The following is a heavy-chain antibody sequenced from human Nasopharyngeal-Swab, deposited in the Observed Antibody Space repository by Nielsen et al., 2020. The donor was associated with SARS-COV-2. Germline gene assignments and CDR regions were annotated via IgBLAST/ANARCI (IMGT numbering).Heavy chain of an antibody. V-gene: IGHV4-59*13. CDR1: GGSISSYY. J-gene: IGHJ5*02. Sequence: GSLRLSCTVSGGSISSYYWSWIRQPPGKGLEWIGYIYYSGSTNYNPSLKSRVTISVDTSKNQFSLKLSSVTAVDTAVYYCARDLGIRFLEWLPGFDPWGQGTLVTVSS. CDR2: IYYSGST. D-gene: IGHD3-3*01. CDR3: ARDLGIRFLEWLPGFDP.